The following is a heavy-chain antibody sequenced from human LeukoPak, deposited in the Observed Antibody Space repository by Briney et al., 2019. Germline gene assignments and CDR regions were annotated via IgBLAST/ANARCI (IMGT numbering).Heavy chain of an antibody. J-gene: IGHJ4*02. CDR3: AKDRDYSSSGASVDY. Sequence: SGGSLRLSCAASGFSFDDYAMHWVRQAPGKGLEWVSSISWNSGSIGYADSVKGRFTISRDNAKNSLYLQMNSLRAEDTALYYCAKDRDYSSSGASVDYWGQGTLVTVSS. D-gene: IGHD6-6*01. V-gene: IGHV3-9*01. CDR1: GFSFDDYA. CDR2: ISWNSGSI.